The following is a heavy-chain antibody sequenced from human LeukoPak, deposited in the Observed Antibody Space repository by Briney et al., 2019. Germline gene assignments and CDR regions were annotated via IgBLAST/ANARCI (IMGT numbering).Heavy chain of an antibody. CDR1: GFTFSSYT. V-gene: IGHV3-48*01. CDR3: AKGSTKVAGTGWGFISHYYYGMDV. J-gene: IGHJ6*02. Sequence: LPGGSLRLSCAASGFTFSSYTMNWVRQAPGKGLEWLSYISSSGSTIYYADSVKGRFTISRDNAKNSLYLQMNSLRAEDTAVYYCAKGSTKVAGTGWGFISHYYYGMDVWGQGTTVTVSS. D-gene: IGHD6-19*01. CDR2: ISSSGSTI.